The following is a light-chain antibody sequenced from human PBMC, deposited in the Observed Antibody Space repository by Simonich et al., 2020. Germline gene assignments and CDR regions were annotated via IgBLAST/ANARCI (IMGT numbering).Light chain of an antibody. Sequence: DIVMTQSPDSLAVSLGERATINCKSSQSVLYSSNNKNYLAWYQQKPGQPPKLLIYWAPTRESGVPDRFSGSGSGTDFTLTISSLQAEYVAVYYCQQYYSTPDTFGQGTKLEIK. J-gene: IGKJ2*01. V-gene: IGKV4-1*01. CDR2: WAP. CDR3: QQYYSTPDT. CDR1: QSVLYSSNNKNY.